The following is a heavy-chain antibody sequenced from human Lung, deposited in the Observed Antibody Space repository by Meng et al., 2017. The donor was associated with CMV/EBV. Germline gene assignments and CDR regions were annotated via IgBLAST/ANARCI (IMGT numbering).Heavy chain of an antibody. Sequence: QLQLGEVGTAWVKPSETLSLSCAVSGDSTTNHNWWAWVRQPPGKGLEWIGEIPHRGSSAYNPSLKSRVSMSIDKSKNQFSLKLTSVTAADTAVYHCLRRSGGSVWGQGTLVTVSS. D-gene: IGHD3-10*01. J-gene: IGHJ1*01. CDR1: GDSTTNHNW. V-gene: IGHV4-4*02. CDR2: IPHRGSS. CDR3: LRRSGGSV.